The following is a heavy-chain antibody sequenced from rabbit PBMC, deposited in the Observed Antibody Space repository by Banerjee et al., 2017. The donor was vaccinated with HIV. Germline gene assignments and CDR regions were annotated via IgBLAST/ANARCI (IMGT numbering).Heavy chain of an antibody. CDR1: GFDFSRYY. CDR3: ARDSDWAFKL. CDR2: IYAGSGST. V-gene: IGHV1S45*01. J-gene: IGHJ4*01. D-gene: IGHD4-1*01. Sequence: QEQLKETGGGLVQPGGSLTLSCKASGFDFSRYYMCWVRQAPGKGLEWIACIYAGSGSTYYASWAKGRFTISKTSSTTVTLQMTSLTAADTATYFCARDSDWAFKLWGPGTLVTVS.